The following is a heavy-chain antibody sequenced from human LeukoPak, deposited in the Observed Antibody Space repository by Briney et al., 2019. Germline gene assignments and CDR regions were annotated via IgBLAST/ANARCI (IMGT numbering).Heavy chain of an antibody. D-gene: IGHD5-12*01. CDR2: IKQDGSDK. CDR3: ARAYPGYASWFDP. Sequence: GGSLRLSCAASGFTFGDYWMTWVRQAPGNGLEWVASIKQDGSDKHYVDSVKGRFTISRDNAKNSLHLQMNSLRVEDTAVYFCARAYPGYASWFDPWGQRTLVTVSS. V-gene: IGHV3-7*01. CDR1: GFTFGDYW. J-gene: IGHJ5*02.